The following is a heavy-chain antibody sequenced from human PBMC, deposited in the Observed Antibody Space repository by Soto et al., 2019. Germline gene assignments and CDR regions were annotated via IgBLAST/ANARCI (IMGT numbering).Heavy chain of an antibody. CDR1: GSSVGDYY. V-gene: IGHV5-51*01. D-gene: IGHD3-10*01. Sequence: GESLKISCKGSGSSVGDYYNGWVRQISGKGLEWMGIIYPEDSDTQYGPSFQGQVTISADMSLSTAYLQWSSLKASDSAMYYFPRLTTFHDSGSYTFYWYVDLWGRGTLVTVSS. CDR2: IYPEDSDT. J-gene: IGHJ2*01. CDR3: PRLTTFHDSGSYTFYWYVDL.